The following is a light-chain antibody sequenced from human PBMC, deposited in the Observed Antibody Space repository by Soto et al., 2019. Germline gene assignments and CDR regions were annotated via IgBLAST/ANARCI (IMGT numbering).Light chain of an antibody. CDR2: ENY. J-gene: IGLJ3*02. CDR3: GVWDGSLNSEV. CDR1: TSNIGSQD. V-gene: IGLV1-51*02. Sequence: QSVLTQPPSVSAAPGQKVTISCSGGTSNIGSQDVSWYQQLPGTAPKLLISENYKRPSGIPDRFSGSKSGTSATLGITGLQTGDEAEYFCGVWDGSLNSEVFGGGTKLTVL.